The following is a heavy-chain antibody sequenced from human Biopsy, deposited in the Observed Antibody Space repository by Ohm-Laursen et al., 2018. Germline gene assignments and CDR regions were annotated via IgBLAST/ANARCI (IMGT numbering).Heavy chain of an antibody. CDR3: ARDRGYYSDRTVPGYFDL. Sequence: SDTLSLTCAVSGDSISTYYWSWIRQPPGKGLQWIGYIYYTGNTDYNPSLQSRVTISVDTSKYHFSLRLRSVTPADTAIYYCARDRGYYSDRTVPGYFDLWGRGTLVTVSS. D-gene: IGHD3-22*01. J-gene: IGHJ2*01. V-gene: IGHV4-59*01. CDR1: GDSISTYY. CDR2: IYYTGNT.